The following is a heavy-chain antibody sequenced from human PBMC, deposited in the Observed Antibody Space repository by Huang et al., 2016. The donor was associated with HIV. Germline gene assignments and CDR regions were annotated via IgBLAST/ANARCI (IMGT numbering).Heavy chain of an antibody. J-gene: IGHJ3*02. V-gene: IGHV4-61*09. CDR2: MYTSGST. Sequence: QVQLQESGPGLVKPSQTLSLTCTVSGGSIPSGSYYWSWIRQPAGKGLEWIGHMYTSGSTNFNPSLKSRVTILLDTSKNQFSLKLSSVTAADTAVYYCVRAKFSPDAFDIWGQGTMVTVSS. CDR1: GGSIPSGSYY. CDR3: VRAKFSPDAFDI.